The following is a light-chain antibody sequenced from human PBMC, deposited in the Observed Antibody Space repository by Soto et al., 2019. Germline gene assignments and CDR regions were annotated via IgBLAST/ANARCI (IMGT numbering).Light chain of an antibody. CDR2: YVT. V-gene: IGLV2-11*01. CDR1: SSVVV. Sequence: QSALTQPRSVSGSPGQSVTISCIGTSSVVVSWYQQHPDKAPKLIIYYVTQRPSGVPDRFSASKSGNTASLTISGLQAEDEADYYCCSSAGGFTWVFGGGTKVTVL. J-gene: IGLJ3*02. CDR3: CSSAGGFTWV.